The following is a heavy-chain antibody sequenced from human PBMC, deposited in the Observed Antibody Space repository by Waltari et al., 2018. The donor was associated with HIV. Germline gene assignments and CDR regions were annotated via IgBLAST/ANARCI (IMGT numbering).Heavy chain of an antibody. V-gene: IGHV3-7*01. Sequence: EVQLVESGGGLVQPGGSLRLSCAASGFTFSSYWMSWVRQAPRKGLEWVANIKQDGSEKYYVDSVNGRFTISRDNAENALYLQMNSLRAEDTAVYYCASGGFYGSGSKVNWGQGTLVTVSS. CDR1: GFTFSSYW. CDR2: IKQDGSEK. CDR3: ASGGFYGSGSKVN. J-gene: IGHJ4*02. D-gene: IGHD3-10*01.